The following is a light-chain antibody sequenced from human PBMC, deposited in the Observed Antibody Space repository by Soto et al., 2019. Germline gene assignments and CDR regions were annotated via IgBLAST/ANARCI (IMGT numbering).Light chain of an antibody. J-gene: IGLJ2*01. CDR3: QSYDSSLSGWG. Sequence: QSVLTQPPSVSGAPGQRVTISCTGSSSNIGAGYDVHWYQQLPGTAPKLLIYGNSNRPSGVPDRFSGSKSVTSASLAITGLQAEDEADYYCQSYDSSLSGWGFGGGTKLTVL. V-gene: IGLV1-40*01. CDR2: GNS. CDR1: SSNIGAGYD.